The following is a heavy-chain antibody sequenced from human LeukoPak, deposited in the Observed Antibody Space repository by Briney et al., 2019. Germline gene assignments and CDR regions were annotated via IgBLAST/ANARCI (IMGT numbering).Heavy chain of an antibody. J-gene: IGHJ3*02. CDR2: IWSDGTNK. D-gene: IGHD6-13*01. Sequence: GTSLRLSCAASGLTFSAYGMHWVRQAPGKGLEWVAVIWSDGTNKYYAESVRGRFTISRDNSRNTLYLQMNTLIIEDTAVYYCASAAGAFDNWGQGTMITVSS. CDR1: GLTFSAYG. CDR3: ASAAGAFDN. V-gene: IGHV3-33*01.